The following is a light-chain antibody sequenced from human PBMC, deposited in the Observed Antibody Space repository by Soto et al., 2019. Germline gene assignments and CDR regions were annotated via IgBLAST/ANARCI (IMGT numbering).Light chain of an antibody. J-gene: IGLJ3*02. Sequence: QTVVTQEPSLTVSPGGTVTLTCGSSTGAVTSGHYPYWFQQKPGQAPRTLIYDTSNKHSWTPARFSGSLLGGKAALTLSGAQPEDEAEYYCLLSYSGARPWVFGGGTKLIVL. CDR1: TGAVTSGHY. CDR2: DTS. V-gene: IGLV7-46*01. CDR3: LLSYSGARPWV.